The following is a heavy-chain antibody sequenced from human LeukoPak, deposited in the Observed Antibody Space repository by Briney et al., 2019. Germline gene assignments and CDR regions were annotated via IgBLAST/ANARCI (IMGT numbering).Heavy chain of an antibody. Sequence: QAGGSLRLSCAASGFTLSNYWMTWVRQAPGKGLEWAATIKQDGSEIYYVDSVKGRFTISRDNAKKSLYLQMNSLRAEDTAVYYCARDKSAGADTGSSFYYWGQGALVTVSS. CDR2: IKQDGSEI. CDR1: GFTLSNYW. CDR3: ARDKSAGADTGSSFYY. D-gene: IGHD3-10*01. J-gene: IGHJ4*02. V-gene: IGHV3-7*03.